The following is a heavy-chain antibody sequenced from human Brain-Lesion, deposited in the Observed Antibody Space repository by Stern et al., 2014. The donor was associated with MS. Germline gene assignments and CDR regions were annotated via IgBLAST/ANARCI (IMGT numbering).Heavy chain of an antibody. CDR3: ARRGDSSSSGFDY. J-gene: IGHJ4*02. V-gene: IGHV5-51*01. Sequence: EDQLVESGAEVKKPGESLKISCKGSGYRFTSNWIGWVRQIPGKGLEWMGIIGPGDDDTRYSPSFQGQVTISAAKSISTAYLQWSSLQASDTAMYYCARRGDSSSSGFDYWGQGTLVIVSS. D-gene: IGHD6-6*01. CDR2: IGPGDDDT. CDR1: GYRFTSNW.